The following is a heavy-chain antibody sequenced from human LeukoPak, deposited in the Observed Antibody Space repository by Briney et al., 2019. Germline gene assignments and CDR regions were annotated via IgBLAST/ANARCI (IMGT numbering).Heavy chain of an antibody. D-gene: IGHD6-19*01. V-gene: IGHV3-23*01. J-gene: IGHJ4*02. CDR1: GFTFSSYA. Sequence: PGGSLRLSCAASGFTFSSYAMSWVRQAPGKGLEWVSAISGSGDSTYYADSVKGRFTISRDNSKNTLYLQMNSLRAEDAAVYYCAKSGSGWYRFDCWGQGTLVTASS. CDR2: ISGSGDST. CDR3: AKSGSGWYRFDC.